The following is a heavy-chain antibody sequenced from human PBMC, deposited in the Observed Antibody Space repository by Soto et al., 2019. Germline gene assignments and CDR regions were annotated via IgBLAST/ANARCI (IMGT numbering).Heavy chain of an antibody. D-gene: IGHD2-8*01. J-gene: IGHJ4*02. V-gene: IGHV1-69*13. CDR1: GGTFSSYA. CDR3: ARDGPGSYCTNGVCPHQGP. Sequence: ASVKVSCKASGGTFSSYAISWVRQAPGQGLEWMGGIIPIFGTANYAQKFQGRVTITADESTSTAYMELSSLRSEDTAVYYCARDGPGSYCTNGVCPHQGPWGQGTLVTVSS. CDR2: IIPIFGTA.